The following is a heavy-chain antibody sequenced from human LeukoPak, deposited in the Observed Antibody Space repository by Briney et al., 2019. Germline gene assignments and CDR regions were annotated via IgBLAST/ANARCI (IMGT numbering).Heavy chain of an antibody. V-gene: IGHV1-18*01. J-gene: IGHJ5*02. CDR1: GYTFTSYG. CDR2: ISAYNGNT. D-gene: IGHD2-2*01. CDR3: ARRYCSSTSCYFAFDP. Sequence: ASVKVSCKASGYTFTSYGISWVRQAPGQGLEWMGWISAYNGNTNYAQKLQGRVTMTTDTSTSTAYMELRSLRSDDTAVYYCARRYCSSTSCYFAFDPWGQVTLVTVSS.